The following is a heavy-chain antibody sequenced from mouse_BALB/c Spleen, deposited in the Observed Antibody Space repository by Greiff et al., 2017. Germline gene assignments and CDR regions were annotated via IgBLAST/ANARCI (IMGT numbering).Heavy chain of an antibody. V-gene: IGHV7-3*02. CDR2: IRNKANGYTT. Sequence: EVQLVESGGGLVQPGGSLRLSCATSGFTFTDYYMSWVRQPPGKALEWLGFIRNKANGYTTEYSASVKGRFTISRDNSQSILYLQMNTLRAEDSATYYCARGRRDDYDRYYFDYWGQGTTLTVSS. J-gene: IGHJ2*01. CDR1: GFTFTDYY. D-gene: IGHD2-4*01. CDR3: ARGRRDDYDRYYFDY.